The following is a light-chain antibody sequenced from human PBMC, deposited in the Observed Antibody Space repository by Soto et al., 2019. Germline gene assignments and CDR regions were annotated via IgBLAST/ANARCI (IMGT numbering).Light chain of an antibody. CDR1: SSAVGGYNF. J-gene: IGLJ1*01. V-gene: IGLV2-14*03. CDR2: DVN. Sequence: QSALTQPASVSGSPGQSITISCTGTSSAVGGYNFVSWYQQHPGKVPKLMIFDVNRRPSGVSDRFSGYKSGNTASLTISGLRAEGEGDYYCCSYTSSSTHVFGSGSKRTVL. CDR3: CSYTSSSTHV.